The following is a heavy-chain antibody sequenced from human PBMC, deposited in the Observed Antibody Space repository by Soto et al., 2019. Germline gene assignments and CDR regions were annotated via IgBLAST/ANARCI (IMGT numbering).Heavy chain of an antibody. CDR1: AGTFTGYA. D-gene: IGHD5-18*01. Sequence: HLLQLGLQETSPGPSVTSSSKAPAGTFTGYAITWVRQAPGEGLEWMGGIFHIFGTANYAQKSQARVTITADESTSTAYMELSSLRSEDTAVYYCARGSGYSYGGDYWGQGTLVTVSS. J-gene: IGHJ4*02. CDR3: ARGSGYSYGGDY. CDR2: IFHIFGTA. V-gene: IGHV1-69*01.